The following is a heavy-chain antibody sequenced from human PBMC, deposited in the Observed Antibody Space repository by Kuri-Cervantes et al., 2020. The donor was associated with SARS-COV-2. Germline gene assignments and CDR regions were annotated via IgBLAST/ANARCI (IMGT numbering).Heavy chain of an antibody. CDR2: ISSSSSYI. D-gene: IGHD4-17*01. J-gene: IGHJ4*02. V-gene: IGHV3-21*01. Sequence: GGSLRLSCAASGFTFSSYAMSWVRQAPGKGLEWVSFISSSSSYIYYADSVKGRFTISRDNAKNSLYLQMNSLRAEDTAVYYCAVGGRTTGLAGWGQGDLVTVSS. CDR3: AVGGRTTGLAG. CDR1: GFTFSSYA.